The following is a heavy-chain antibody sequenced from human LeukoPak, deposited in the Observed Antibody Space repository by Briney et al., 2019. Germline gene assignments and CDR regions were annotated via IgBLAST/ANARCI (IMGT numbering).Heavy chain of an antibody. J-gene: IGHJ5*02. V-gene: IGHV3-49*04. Sequence: PGGSLRLSCTASGFTFGDYAMSWVRQAPGKGLEWVGFIRSKAYGGTTEYAASVKGRFTISRDDSKSIAYLQMNSLKTEDTAVYYCTGTYYDFWSGINWFDPWGQGTLVTVSS. CDR1: GFTFGDYA. D-gene: IGHD3-3*01. CDR2: IRSKAYGGTT. CDR3: TGTYYDFWSGINWFDP.